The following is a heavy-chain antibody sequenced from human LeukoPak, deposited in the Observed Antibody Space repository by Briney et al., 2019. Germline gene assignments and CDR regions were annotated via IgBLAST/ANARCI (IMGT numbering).Heavy chain of an antibody. CDR1: GFTFTTYS. D-gene: IGHD3-3*01. V-gene: IGHV3-21*01. CDR3: TSRGDFWSGYWAMNV. CDR2: ISSTSSYI. Sequence: GGSLRLSCVASGFTFTTYSLNWVRQAPGKGLEWVSSISSTSSYIYYADSVKGRFTLSRDNAKNSIYLQMDSLRAEDTAVYYCTSRGDFWSGYWAMNVWGQGTTVIVSS. J-gene: IGHJ6*02.